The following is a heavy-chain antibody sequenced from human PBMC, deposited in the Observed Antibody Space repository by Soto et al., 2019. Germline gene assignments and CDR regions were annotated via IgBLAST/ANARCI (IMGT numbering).Heavy chain of an antibody. V-gene: IGHV4-39*01. Sequence: QLQLQESGPGLVKPSETLSLTCTVSGGSISSSSYYWGWIRQPPGKGLEWIGSIYYSGSTYYNPSLKSRVPISVDTSKNQFSLKLSSVTAADTDVYYCARHESALRFLEWWAIGNFDYWGQGTLVTVSS. D-gene: IGHD3-3*01. CDR3: ARHESALRFLEWWAIGNFDY. J-gene: IGHJ4*02. CDR1: GGSISSSSYY. CDR2: IYYSGST.